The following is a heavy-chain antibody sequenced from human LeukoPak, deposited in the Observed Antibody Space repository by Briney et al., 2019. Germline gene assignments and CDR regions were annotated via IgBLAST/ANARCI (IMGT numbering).Heavy chain of an antibody. V-gene: IGHV4-59*12. J-gene: IGHJ4*02. CDR1: GFSISSYY. CDR2: IYYTGST. CDR3: ARGPGTWYYY. D-gene: IGHD6-13*01. Sequence: PSETLSLTCTVSGFSISSYYWSWIRQPPGKGLEWIGYIYYTGSTNYNPSLKSRVTISIDTSKNQFSLKLSSVTAADTALYYCARGPGTWYYYWGQGTLVTVSS.